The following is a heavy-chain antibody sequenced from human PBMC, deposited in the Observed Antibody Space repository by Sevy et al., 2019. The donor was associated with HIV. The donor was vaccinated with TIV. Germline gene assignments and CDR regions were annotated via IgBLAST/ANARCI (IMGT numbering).Heavy chain of an antibody. CDR2: IWSDGAYQ. V-gene: IGHV3-33*01. Sequence: GGSLRLSCAATGFTFSNYAMHWVRQAPGKGLEWVAIIWSDGAYQYHGDSVKGRFTISRDNSKNTVYLQMNNVRVEDTGVYYCAGGLYYCDNAVDYALDSWGQGTLVTVSS. J-gene: IGHJ4*02. CDR1: GFTFSNYA. D-gene: IGHD3-22*01. CDR3: AGGLYYCDNAVDYALDS.